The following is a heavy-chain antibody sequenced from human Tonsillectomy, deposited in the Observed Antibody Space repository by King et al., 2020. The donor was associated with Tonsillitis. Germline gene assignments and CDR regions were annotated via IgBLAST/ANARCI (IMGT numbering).Heavy chain of an antibody. CDR1: GGSISGHY. Sequence: QVQLQESGPGLVKPSETLSLTCTVSGGSISGHYWSWIRQSPGKGLEWIGYIFYSGSTNYNPSLRSRVTISVDTSKNQFSLRLNSVTAADTAVYYCARRAIPDSQDPVADYDTFDLWGQGTMVTVSS. V-gene: IGHV4-59*08. CDR3: ARRAIPDSQDPVADYDTFDL. D-gene: IGHD2-15*01. CDR2: IFYSGST. J-gene: IGHJ3*01.